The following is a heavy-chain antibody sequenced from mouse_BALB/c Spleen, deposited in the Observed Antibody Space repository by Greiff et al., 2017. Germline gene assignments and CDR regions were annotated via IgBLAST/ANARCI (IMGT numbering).Heavy chain of an antibody. CDR1: GYTFTSYW. V-gene: IGHV1-5*01. CDR3: TRGGLLRLRGYFDY. D-gene: IGHD1-2*01. CDR2: IYPGNSDT. J-gene: IGHJ2*01. Sequence: VQLQQSGTVLARPGASVKMSCKASGYTFTSYWMHWVKQRPGQGLEWIGAIYPGNSDTSYNQKFKGKAKLTAVTSTSTAYMELSSLTNEDSAVYYCTRGGLLRLRGYFDYWGQGTTLTVSS.